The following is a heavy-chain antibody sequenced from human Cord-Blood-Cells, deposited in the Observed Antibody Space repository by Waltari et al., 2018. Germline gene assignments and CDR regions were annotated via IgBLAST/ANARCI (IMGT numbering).Heavy chain of an antibody. CDR1: GYSSTSYW. V-gene: IGHV5-51*01. Sequence: EVQLVQPGAEVKKPGESLTLSCKGSGYSSTSYWTGWARHMPGKGLEWMGIIYPGDSDTRYSPSFQGQVTISADKSISTAYLQWSSLKASDTAMYYCARPSGQTQGRAVTLFDYWGQGTLVTVSS. CDR2: IYPGDSDT. CDR3: ARPSGQTQGRAVTLFDY. J-gene: IGHJ4*02. D-gene: IGHD4-4*01.